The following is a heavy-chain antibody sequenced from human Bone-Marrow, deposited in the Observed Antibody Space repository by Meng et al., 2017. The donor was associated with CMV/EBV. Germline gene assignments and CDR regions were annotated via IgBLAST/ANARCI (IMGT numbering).Heavy chain of an antibody. Sequence: GESLKISCAASGFTFSSYAMHWVRQAPGKGLEWVAVISYDGSNKYYADSVKGRFTISRDNSKNTLYLQMNSLRAEDTAVYYCARDLSASRWGQGTRVTGSS. CDR1: GFTFSSYA. CDR2: ISYDGSNK. J-gene: IGHJ4*02. CDR3: ARDLSASR. V-gene: IGHV3-30*04. D-gene: IGHD2/OR15-2a*01.